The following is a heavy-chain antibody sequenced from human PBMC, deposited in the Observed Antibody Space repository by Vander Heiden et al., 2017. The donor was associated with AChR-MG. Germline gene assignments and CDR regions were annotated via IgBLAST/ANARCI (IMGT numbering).Heavy chain of an antibody. J-gene: IGHJ4*02. CDR2: INAGNGNT. V-gene: IGHV1-3*01. D-gene: IGHD3-10*01. CDR3: ARGGYYGSGIFDY. CDR1: GYTFTSYA. Sequence: QVQLVQSGAEVKKPGASVKVSCKASGYTFTSYAMHWVRQAPGQRLEWMGWINAGNGNTKYSQKFQGRVTITRDTSASTAYMELSRLRSEDTAVYYCARGGYYGSGIFDYWGQGTLVTVSS.